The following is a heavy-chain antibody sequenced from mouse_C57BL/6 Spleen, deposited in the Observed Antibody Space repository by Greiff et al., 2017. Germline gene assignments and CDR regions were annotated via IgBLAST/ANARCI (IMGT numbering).Heavy chain of an antibody. V-gene: IGHV1-63*01. J-gene: IGHJ3*01. D-gene: IGHD1-1*02. CDR3: ARGGSAGPWFAY. Sequence: VQLEESGAELVRPGTSVKMSCQASGYPFTNFWIGWAKPRPGHGRVWIGDIYPGGSYTNYNEKFKGKATLTADKSSSTAYMPFSSLASEDSDFYDRARGGSAGPWFAYWGQGTLVTVSA. CDR1: GYPFTNFW. CDR2: IYPGGSYT.